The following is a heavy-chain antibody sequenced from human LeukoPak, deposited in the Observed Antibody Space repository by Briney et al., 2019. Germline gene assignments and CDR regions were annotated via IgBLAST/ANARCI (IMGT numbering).Heavy chain of an antibody. D-gene: IGHD3-10*01. CDR3: ARGNYYGSGSYDY. J-gene: IGHJ4*02. CDR1: GGSISSSSYY. Sequence: SETLSLTCTVSGGSISSSSYYWGWIRQPPGKGLEWIGSIYYSGSTNYNPSLKSRVTISIDTSNNQFSLKLSSVTAADTAVYYCARGNYYGSGSYDYWGQGTLVTVSS. V-gene: IGHV4-39*07. CDR2: IYYSGST.